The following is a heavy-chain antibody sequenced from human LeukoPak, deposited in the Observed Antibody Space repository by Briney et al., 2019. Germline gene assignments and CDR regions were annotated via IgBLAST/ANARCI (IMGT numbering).Heavy chain of an antibody. CDR3: TTGGGGYNHNTLGY. V-gene: IGHV3-15*01. CDR2: IKSKTDGGTT. CDR1: GFTFSNAW. Sequence: GGSLRLSCAASGFTFSNAWMSWVRQAPGKGLEWVGRIKSKTDGGTTDYAAPVKGRFTISRDDSKNTLYLQMSSLKTVDTAVYYCTTGGGGYNHNTLGYWGQGTLVTVSS. J-gene: IGHJ4*02. D-gene: IGHD5-24*01.